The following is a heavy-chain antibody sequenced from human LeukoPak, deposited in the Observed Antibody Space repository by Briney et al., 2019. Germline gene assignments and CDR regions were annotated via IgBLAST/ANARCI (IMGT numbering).Heavy chain of an antibody. V-gene: IGHV4-39*01. J-gene: IGHJ4*02. Sequence: PSETLSLTCTVSGGSISSSSYCWGWIRQPPGKGLEWIGNIYYSGSTYYNPSLRSRVTISVDTSKNQFSLKLNSVTAADTAVYYCARQGGSYYTPFDSWGQGTLVTVSS. D-gene: IGHD1-26*01. CDR3: ARQGGSYYTPFDS. CDR1: GGSISSSSYC. CDR2: IYYSGST.